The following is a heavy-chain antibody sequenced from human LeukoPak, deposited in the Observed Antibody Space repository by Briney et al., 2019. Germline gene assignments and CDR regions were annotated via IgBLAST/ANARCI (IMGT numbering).Heavy chain of an antibody. CDR1: GYTFTSYG. D-gene: IGHD3-10*01. CDR3: ARVDRGYYYGSGIGFDP. CDR2: ISAYNGNT. Sequence: GASVKVSCKASGYTFTSYGISWVRQAPGQGLEWMGWISAYNGNTNYAQKLQGRVTTTTDTSTSTAYMELRSLRSDDTAVYYCARVDRGYYYGSGIGFDPWGQGTLVTVSS. V-gene: IGHV1-18*01. J-gene: IGHJ5*02.